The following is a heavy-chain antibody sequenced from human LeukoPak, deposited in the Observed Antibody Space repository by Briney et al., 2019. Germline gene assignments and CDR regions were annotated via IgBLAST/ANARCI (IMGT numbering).Heavy chain of an antibody. J-gene: IGHJ3*02. V-gene: IGHV4-61*02. CDR2: ISSSGST. CDR3: ARGPYSYDSSGAFDI. Sequence: SQTLSLTCTVSGDSISSGDYYWSWIRQPAGKGLEWIGRISSSGSTNYNPSLKSRVTISVDTSKNRFSLKLSSVTATDTAVYFCARGPYSYDSSGAFDIWGQGTMVTVSS. D-gene: IGHD3-22*01. CDR1: GDSISSGDYY.